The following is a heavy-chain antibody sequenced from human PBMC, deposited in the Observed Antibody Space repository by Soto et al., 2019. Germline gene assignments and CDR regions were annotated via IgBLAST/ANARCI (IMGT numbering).Heavy chain of an antibody. Sequence: GASVKVSCKASGYTFTSNGISWVRQAPGQGLEWMGWISAYNGNTNYAQKLQGRVTMTTDTSTSTAYMELRSLRSDDTAVYYCARDLPGYCSSTSCYAGHDAFDIWGQGTMVTVSS. V-gene: IGHV1-18*01. CDR1: GYTFTSNG. CDR3: ARDLPGYCSSTSCYAGHDAFDI. CDR2: ISAYNGNT. J-gene: IGHJ3*02. D-gene: IGHD2-2*01.